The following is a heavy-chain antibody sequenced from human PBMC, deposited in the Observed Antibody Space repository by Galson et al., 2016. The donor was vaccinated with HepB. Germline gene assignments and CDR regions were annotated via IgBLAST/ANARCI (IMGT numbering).Heavy chain of an antibody. Sequence: SVKVSCKASGDTTSSHAISWVRQAPGGGLEWMGGIIPVLGKSSYAQKFQGRLTITEDESTGTVYMELRSLRSEDSALYYCARDRGGSLLYYYYGMDVWGQGILVTVSS. CDR2: IIPVLGKS. J-gene: IGHJ6*02. CDR3: ARDRGGSLLYYYYGMDV. CDR1: GDTTSSHA. D-gene: IGHD1-26*01. V-gene: IGHV1-69*10.